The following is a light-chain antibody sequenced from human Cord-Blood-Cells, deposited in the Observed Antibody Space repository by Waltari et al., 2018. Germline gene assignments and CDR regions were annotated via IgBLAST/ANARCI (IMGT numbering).Light chain of an antibody. V-gene: IGKV1-39*01. Sequence: DIQMTQSPSSLSASVGGRVTLTCRASQSISSYLNSYQQKPGKAPKLLIYAASSLQSGVPSRFSGSGSGTDFTLTISSLQPEDFATYYCQQSYSTPLTFGGGTKVEIK. J-gene: IGKJ4*01. CDR2: AAS. CDR1: QSISSY. CDR3: QQSYSTPLT.